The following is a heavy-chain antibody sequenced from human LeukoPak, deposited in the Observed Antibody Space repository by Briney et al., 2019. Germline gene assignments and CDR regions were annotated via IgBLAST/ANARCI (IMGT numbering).Heavy chain of an antibody. V-gene: IGHV1-69*13. D-gene: IGHD2-2*01. CDR1: GGTFSSYA. CDR3: ARLYCSSTSCYRDDHQGLDY. Sequence: SVKVSCKASGGTFSSYAISWVRQAPGQGLEWMGGIIPIFGTANYAQKFQGRVTITADESTSTAYMELSSLRSEDTAVYYCARLYCSSTSCYRDDHQGLDYWGQGTLVTVSS. J-gene: IGHJ4*02. CDR2: IIPIFGTA.